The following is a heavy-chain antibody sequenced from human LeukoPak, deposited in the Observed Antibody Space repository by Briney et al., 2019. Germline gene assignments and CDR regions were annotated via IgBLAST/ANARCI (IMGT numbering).Heavy chain of an antibody. D-gene: IGHD3-10*01. J-gene: IGHJ5*02. Sequence: GGSLRLSCAASGFTFSSYGMHWVRQAPGKGLEWVAVIWYDGSNKYYADSVKGRFTISRDNSKNTLYLQMNSLRAEDTAVYYCARIGDYGSGSEGFDPWGQGTLVTVSS. CDR2: IWYDGSNK. CDR3: ARIGDYGSGSEGFDP. V-gene: IGHV3-33*01. CDR1: GFTFSSYG.